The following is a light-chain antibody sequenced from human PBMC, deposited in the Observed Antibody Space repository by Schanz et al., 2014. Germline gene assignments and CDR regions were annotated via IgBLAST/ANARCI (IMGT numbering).Light chain of an antibody. J-gene: IGKJ4*01. Sequence: ENVLTQSPGTLSLSPGEGATLSCRASQSVRNNYVSWYQQKPGQAPRLLIYDVSNRATGIPARFSGSGSGTDFTLTISSLEPEDFAVYYCQQRRSWPLTFGEGTKVEIK. CDR3: QQRRSWPLT. CDR1: QSVRNNY. V-gene: IGKV3-11*01. CDR2: DVS.